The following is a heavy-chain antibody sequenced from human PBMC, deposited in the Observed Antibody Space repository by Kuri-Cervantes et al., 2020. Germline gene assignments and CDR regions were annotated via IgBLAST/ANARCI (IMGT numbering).Heavy chain of an antibody. CDR3: ARAKEPAAFLNWIDP. V-gene: IGHV3-7*04. CDR1: GFTLSSYW. D-gene: IGHD2-2*01. Sequence: GGSLRLSCAASGFTLSSYWMSWVRQAPGKGLEWVANIKQDGREKYYVDSVKGRFTISRDNAKNSLYLQMKSLRADDTAVYYCARAKEPAAFLNWIDPWGQGILVTVSS. J-gene: IGHJ5*02. CDR2: IKQDGREK.